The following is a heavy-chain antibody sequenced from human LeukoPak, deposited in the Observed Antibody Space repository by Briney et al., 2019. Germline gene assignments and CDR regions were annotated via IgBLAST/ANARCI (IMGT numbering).Heavy chain of an antibody. CDR3: EKGGLYCSGGSCYPNDY. V-gene: IGHV3-30*02. Sequence: PGGSLRLSCAASGFTFSSYGMHWVRHAPGKGLELVAFIRYDGSNKYYADSVKGRFTISRDNSKNTLYLQMNSLRAEDTAVYYCEKGGLYCSGGSCYPNDYWGQGTLVTVSS. CDR2: IRYDGSNK. CDR1: GFTFSSYG. D-gene: IGHD2-15*01. J-gene: IGHJ4*02.